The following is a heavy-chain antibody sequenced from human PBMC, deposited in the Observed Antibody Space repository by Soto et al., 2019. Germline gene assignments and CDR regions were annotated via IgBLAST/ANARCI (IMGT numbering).Heavy chain of an antibody. CDR1: GGSFSGYY. Sequence: SETLSLTCAVYGGSFSGYYWSWIRQPPGKGLEWIGEINHSGSTNYNPSLKSRVTISVDTSKNQFSLKLSSVTAADTAVYYCARERAVAGTYYYWGQGTLVTVSS. CDR2: INHSGST. J-gene: IGHJ4*02. V-gene: IGHV4-34*01. CDR3: ARERAVAGTYYY. D-gene: IGHD6-19*01.